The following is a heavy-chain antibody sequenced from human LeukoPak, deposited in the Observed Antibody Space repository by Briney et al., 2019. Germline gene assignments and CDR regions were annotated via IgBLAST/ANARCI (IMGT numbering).Heavy chain of an antibody. CDR1: GGSFSGYY. CDR2: INHTGST. Sequence: SETLSLTCAVYGGSFSGYYWSWIRQPPGRGLEWIGEINHTGSTNYNPSLKSRVTISEDTSKNQFSLKLSSVTAADTAVYYCARDGEYCSSTSCYPYYYGMDVWGQGTTVTVSS. V-gene: IGHV4-34*01. D-gene: IGHD2-2*01. CDR3: ARDGEYCSSTSCYPYYYGMDV. J-gene: IGHJ6*02.